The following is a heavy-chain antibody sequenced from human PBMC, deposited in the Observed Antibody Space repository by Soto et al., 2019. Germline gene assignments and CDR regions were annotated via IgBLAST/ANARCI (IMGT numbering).Heavy chain of an antibody. CDR1: GFTFSSYG. CDR2: IWFDGSNK. J-gene: IGHJ4*02. CDR3: ATTGTY. V-gene: IGHV3-33*01. Sequence: GGSLRLSCAASGFTFSSYGMHWVRQAPGKGLEWVAVIWFDGSNKFYADSVKGRFTISRDNSKNTVSLQMNSLRDEDSAAYYCATTGTYWGQGTLVTVS.